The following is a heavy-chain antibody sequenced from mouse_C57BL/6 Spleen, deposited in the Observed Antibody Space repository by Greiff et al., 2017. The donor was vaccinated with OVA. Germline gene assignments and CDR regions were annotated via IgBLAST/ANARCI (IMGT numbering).Heavy chain of an antibody. V-gene: IGHV2-6-1*01. CDR1: GFSLTSYG. CDR3: ARQRDYDYDRAMDY. Sequence: VMLVESGPGLVAPSQSLSITCTVSGFSLTSYGVHWVRQPQGKGLEWLVVIWSDGSTTYNSALKSRLSISKDNSKSQVFLKMNSLQTDDTAMYYCARQRDYDYDRAMDYWGQGTSVTVSS. D-gene: IGHD2-4*01. CDR2: IWSDGST. J-gene: IGHJ4*01.